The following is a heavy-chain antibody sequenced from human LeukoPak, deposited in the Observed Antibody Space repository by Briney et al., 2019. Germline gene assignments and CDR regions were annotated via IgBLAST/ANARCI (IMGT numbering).Heavy chain of an antibody. J-gene: IGHJ3*02. D-gene: IGHD3-10*01. CDR3: ARPRGSGSYDAFDI. CDR2: IIPILGIA. Sequence: PGSSVKVSCKASGGTFSSYAISWVRQAPGQGLEWMGRIIPILGIANYAQKFQGRATITADKSTSTAYMELSSLRSEDTAVYYCARPRGSGSYDAFDIWGQGTMVTVSS. V-gene: IGHV1-69*04. CDR1: GGTFSSYA.